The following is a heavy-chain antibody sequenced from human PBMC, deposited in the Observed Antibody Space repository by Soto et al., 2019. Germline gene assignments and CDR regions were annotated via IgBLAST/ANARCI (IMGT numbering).Heavy chain of an antibody. Sequence: SETLSLTCTVSGGSISSSSYYWGWIRQPPGKGLEWIGSIYYSGSTYYNPSLKSRVTISVDTSKNQFSLKLSSVTAADTAVYYCARPTDYDYNGGYYYMEVWGKGTTVTVS. J-gene: IGHJ6*03. D-gene: IGHD5-12*01. CDR1: GGSISSSSYY. CDR2: IYYSGST. CDR3: ARPTDYDYNGGYYYMEV. V-gene: IGHV4-39*01.